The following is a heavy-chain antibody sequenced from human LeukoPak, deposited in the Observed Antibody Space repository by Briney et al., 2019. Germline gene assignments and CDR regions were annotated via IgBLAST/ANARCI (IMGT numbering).Heavy chain of an antibody. CDR1: GGSISSSSYY. Sequence: SETLSLTCTVSGGSISSSSYYWGWIRQPPGKGLEWIGSIYYSGSTYYNPSLKSRVTISVDTSKNQFSLKLSSVTAADTAVYYCARGSGSSGWYRLYSWFDPWGQGTLVTVSS. V-gene: IGHV4-39*01. D-gene: IGHD6-19*01. CDR2: IYYSGST. J-gene: IGHJ5*02. CDR3: ARGSGSSGWYRLYSWFDP.